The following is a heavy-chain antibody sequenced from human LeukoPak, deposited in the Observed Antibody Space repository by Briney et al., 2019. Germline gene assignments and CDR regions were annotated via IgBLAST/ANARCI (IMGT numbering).Heavy chain of an antibody. D-gene: IGHD5-12*01. CDR3: AVDIVATTEYGMDV. V-gene: IGHV3-9*01. J-gene: IGHJ6*02. Sequence: GGSLRLSCAASGFTFDDYAMHWVRQAPGKGLEWVSGISWNSGSIGYADSVKGRFTISRDNAKNSLYLQMNSLRAEDTALYYCAVDIVATTEYGMDVWGQGTTVTVSS. CDR1: GFTFDDYA. CDR2: ISWNSGSI.